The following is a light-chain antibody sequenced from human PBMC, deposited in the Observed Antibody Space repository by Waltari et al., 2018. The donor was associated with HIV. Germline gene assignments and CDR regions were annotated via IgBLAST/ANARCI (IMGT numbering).Light chain of an antibody. CDR3: QSYDNRLSVPYV. Sequence: QSVLTQPPSVSGAPGPRVSIPCPGSSPNSGSDYDVHWYRQRPGGAPKPLIYGNITRPSGVPDPFSGSKSGTSASLAITGLQAEDEAVYYCQSYDNRLSVPYVFGTGTNVTVL. CDR2: GNI. V-gene: IGLV1-40*01. CDR1: SPNSGSDYD. J-gene: IGLJ1*01.